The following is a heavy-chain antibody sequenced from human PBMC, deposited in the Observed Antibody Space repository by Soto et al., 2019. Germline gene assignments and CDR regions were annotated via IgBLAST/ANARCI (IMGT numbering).Heavy chain of an antibody. D-gene: IGHD3-10*01. Sequence: GGSLRLSCAASGFTFSSYAMSWVRQAPGKGLEWVSTISEGGGTPFYADSVKGRFTISRDNSQNTLHLQMTTLRAEDTAVYFCANRNRYYFDFWAQGSLVTVSS. V-gene: IGHV3-23*01. CDR3: ANRNRYYFDF. J-gene: IGHJ4*02. CDR2: ISEGGGTP. CDR1: GFTFSSYA.